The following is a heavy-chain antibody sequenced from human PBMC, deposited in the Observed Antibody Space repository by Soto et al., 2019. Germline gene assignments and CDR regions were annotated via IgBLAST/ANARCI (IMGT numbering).Heavy chain of an antibody. J-gene: IGHJ4*02. CDR2: ISAYNGNT. D-gene: IGHD3-22*01. CDR3: ASGYYDSSGYYPGLDYFDY. CDR1: GYTFTSYG. Sequence: ASVKVSCKASGYTFTSYGISWVRQAPGQGLEWMGWISAYNGNTNYAQKLQGRVTMTTDTSTSTAYMELRSLRSDDTAVYYCASGYYDSSGYYPGLDYFDYWGQGTLVTVSS. V-gene: IGHV1-18*01.